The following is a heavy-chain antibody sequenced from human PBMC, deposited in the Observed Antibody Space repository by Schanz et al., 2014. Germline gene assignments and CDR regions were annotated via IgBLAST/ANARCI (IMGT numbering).Heavy chain of an antibody. V-gene: IGHV3-30*04. CDR1: GFTFSRYA. D-gene: IGHD3-10*01. Sequence: QVQLVESGGGVVQPGRSLRLSCVASGFTFSRYAMHWVRQAPGKGLEWVTLISYDEVDKYYADPVKGRLTISRDNSKNTLFLQMNSLRTEDTALYFCAKDRRDNYGSGTFYFEHWGQGTLVTVSS. CDR3: AKDRRDNYGSGTFYFEH. CDR2: ISYDEVDK. J-gene: IGHJ4*02.